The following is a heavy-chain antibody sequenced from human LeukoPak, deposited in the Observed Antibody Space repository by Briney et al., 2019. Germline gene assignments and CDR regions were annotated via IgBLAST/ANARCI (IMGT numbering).Heavy chain of an antibody. V-gene: IGHV3-53*01. CDR3: ARSLYCSGGSCYYFDY. J-gene: IGHJ4*02. D-gene: IGHD2-15*01. Sequence: PSETLSLTCTVSGGSISSSSYYWGWIRQPPGKGLEWVSVIYSGGSTYYADSVKGRFTISRDNSKNTLYLQMNSLRAEDTAVYYCARSLYCSGGSCYYFDYWGQGTLVTVSS. CDR2: IYSGGST. CDR1: GGSISSSSYY.